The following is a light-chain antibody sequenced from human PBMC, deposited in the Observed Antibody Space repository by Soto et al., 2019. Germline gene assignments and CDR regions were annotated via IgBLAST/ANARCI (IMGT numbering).Light chain of an antibody. CDR3: SSFTTSTTFFV. Sequence: QSALTQPPSASGSPGQSVTISCTGTSSDIGAYNYVSWYQQHPGKAPRLMIYGVTSRPSGVSNRFSGSRSGTTASLTISGLQAEDEADYYCSSFTTSTTFFVFGNGTKVTVL. J-gene: IGLJ1*01. CDR1: SSDIGAYNY. V-gene: IGLV2-14*01. CDR2: GVT.